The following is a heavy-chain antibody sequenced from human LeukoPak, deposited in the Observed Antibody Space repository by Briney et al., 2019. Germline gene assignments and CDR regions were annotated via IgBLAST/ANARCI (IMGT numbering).Heavy chain of an antibody. CDR1: GYTFTSNY. Sequence: ASVKVSCKSSGYTFTSNYIHWVRQAPGQGLEWMGIISPSGGGTGYAQNFQGRVTMTRDTSTSTVYMELSSLRSEDTAVYFCARGGPQWLVLRKRFYFDSWGQGTLVTVSS. CDR2: ISPSGGGT. D-gene: IGHD6-19*01. V-gene: IGHV1-46*01. J-gene: IGHJ4*02. CDR3: ARGGPQWLVLRKRFYFDS.